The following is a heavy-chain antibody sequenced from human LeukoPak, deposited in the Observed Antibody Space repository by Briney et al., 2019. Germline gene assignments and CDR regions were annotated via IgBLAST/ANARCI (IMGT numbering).Heavy chain of an antibody. Sequence: ASVKVSCKASGYTFTSYGISWVRQAPGQGLEWMAWISAYNGNTNYAQKLQGRVTMTTDTSTSTAYLELRSLRSDDTAVYYCARDRYCSGGSRYSGRAYWGQGTLVTVSS. CDR3: ARDRYCSGGSRYSGRAY. CDR1: GYTFTSYG. D-gene: IGHD2-15*01. V-gene: IGHV1-18*01. J-gene: IGHJ4*02. CDR2: ISAYNGNT.